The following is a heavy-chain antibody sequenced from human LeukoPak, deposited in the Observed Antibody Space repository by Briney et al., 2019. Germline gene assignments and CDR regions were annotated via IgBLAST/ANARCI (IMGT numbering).Heavy chain of an antibody. CDR2: IFYNGNT. V-gene: IGHV4-31*03. D-gene: IGHD3-22*01. CDR3: VRNFDSYNAFDI. CDR1: GGSIRIGGYY. Sequence: SENLSLNCTVSGGSIRIGGYYWSWIRQHPGKGLEWIGYIFYNGNTYYNPSLKSRLTISGDTSENQFSLKLSSVTAADTAVYYCVRNFDSYNAFDIWGQGTMVTVSS. J-gene: IGHJ3*02.